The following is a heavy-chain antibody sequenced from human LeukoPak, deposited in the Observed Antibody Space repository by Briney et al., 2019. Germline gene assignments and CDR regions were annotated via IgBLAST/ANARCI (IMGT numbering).Heavy chain of an antibody. CDR3: ANYDYARY. Sequence: GGSLRLSCAASGFTFSSYEMNWVRQAPGKGLEWVSYIHSSGTAIHYADSVKGRFTISRDNAKNSVYLQMNSLRAEDTAVYYCANYDYARYWGQGTLVTVSS. CDR1: GFTFSSYE. V-gene: IGHV3-48*03. CDR2: IHSSGTAI. J-gene: IGHJ4*02. D-gene: IGHD3-16*01.